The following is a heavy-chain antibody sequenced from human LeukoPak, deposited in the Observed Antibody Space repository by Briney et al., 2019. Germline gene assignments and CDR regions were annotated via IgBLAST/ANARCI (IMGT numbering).Heavy chain of an antibody. V-gene: IGHV1-8*01. CDR3: ARERSVYDHYHYYYHMDV. CDR1: GYTFTSYE. D-gene: IGHD5/OR15-5a*01. CDR2: MNPNSGNS. Sequence: ASVKVSCTASGYTFTSYEINWVRQATGQGLEWMGWMNPNSGNSGYAQKFQGRVTMTRNTSMTTVYIELSSLRSEDTAVYYCARERSVYDHYHYYYHMDVWGKGSTVTVSS. J-gene: IGHJ6*03.